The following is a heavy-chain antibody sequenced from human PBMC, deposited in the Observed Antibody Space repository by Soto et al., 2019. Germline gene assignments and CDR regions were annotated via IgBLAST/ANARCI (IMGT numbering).Heavy chain of an antibody. Sequence: QVQLVQSGAEVKKPGSSVKVSCKASGGTFLSSSFSWVRQAPGQRLEWMGRITPFLGTPNYAQQFHGRVTIIADESTSTVYMELTSLSSEDTAVYYCARDGGITGTTEGYFDYSGQGTLVTVSS. CDR1: GGTFLSSS. V-gene: IGHV1-69*08. D-gene: IGHD1-7*01. CDR2: ITPFLGTP. CDR3: ARDGGITGTTEGYFDY. J-gene: IGHJ4*02.